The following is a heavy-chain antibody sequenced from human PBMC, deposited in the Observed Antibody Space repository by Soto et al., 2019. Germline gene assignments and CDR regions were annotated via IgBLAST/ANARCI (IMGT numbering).Heavy chain of an antibody. V-gene: IGHV3-48*03. CDR1: GFTFSSYE. CDR2: ISSSGSTI. D-gene: IGHD4-17*01. CDR3: ARGPHYGDYRAHFDY. Sequence: EVQLMESGGGLVKPGGSLRLSCAASGFTFSSYEMNWVRQAPGKGLEWVSYISSSGSTIYYADSVKGRFTISRDNAKNSLYLQMNSLRAEDTAVYYCARGPHYGDYRAHFDYWGQGTLVTVSS. J-gene: IGHJ4*02.